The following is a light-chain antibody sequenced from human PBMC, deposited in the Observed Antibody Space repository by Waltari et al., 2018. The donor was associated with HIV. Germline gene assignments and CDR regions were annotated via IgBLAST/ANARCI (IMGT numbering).Light chain of an antibody. CDR2: CAS. CDR1: QSVLYSSNNKNY. CDR3: QQYYSTPRT. Sequence: DIVMTQSPDSLAVSLGERATINCKSSQSVLYSSNNKNYLAWYQQKPGQPPKLLIYCASTRESGVPDRFSGSGSGTDFTLTSSSLQAEDVAVYYCQQYYSTPRTFGQGTKLEIK. V-gene: IGKV4-1*01. J-gene: IGKJ2*01.